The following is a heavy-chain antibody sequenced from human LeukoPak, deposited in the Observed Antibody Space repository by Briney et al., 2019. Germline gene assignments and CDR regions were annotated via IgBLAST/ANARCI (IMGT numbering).Heavy chain of an antibody. D-gene: IGHD2/OR15-2a*01. Sequence: SGPTLANPTQTLTLTCTFSGFSLRSNGVGVGWIRQPPGKASEDLALIYWDDDKRYSPSLKRRLTITKDTSKNQVVLTITNVDPVDTATYYCAHTVTGRGNPDFDYWGQGTLVSVSP. CDR1: GFSLRSNGVG. J-gene: IGHJ4*02. CDR2: IYWDDDK. V-gene: IGHV2-5*02. CDR3: AHTVTGRGNPDFDY.